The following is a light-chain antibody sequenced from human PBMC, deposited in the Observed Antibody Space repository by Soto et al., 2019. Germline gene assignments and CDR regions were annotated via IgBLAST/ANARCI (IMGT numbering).Light chain of an antibody. J-gene: IGKJ1*01. CDR3: QQYNNWPRT. Sequence: EIVMTQSPATLSVSPGEGATRSCRASQSVGINLAWYQQKPGQAPRVVVYGASTRATGIPARFSGSGSGTEFTLTISGLQSEDFAVYYCQQYNNWPRTFGQGTKVDIK. CDR2: GAS. V-gene: IGKV3-15*01. CDR1: QSVGIN.